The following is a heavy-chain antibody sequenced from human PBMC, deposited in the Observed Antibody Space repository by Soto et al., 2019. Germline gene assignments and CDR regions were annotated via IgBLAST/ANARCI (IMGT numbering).Heavy chain of an antibody. J-gene: IGHJ4*02. CDR3: ARELGSGQYDY. D-gene: IGHD3-10*01. Sequence: QVQLVQSGAEVKKPGSSVKVSCKASGGTFSSYAISWVRQAPGQGLEWMGGIIPIFGTANYAQKFQGRVTITADESTSTADMELSSLKSDDTAVYYCARELGSGQYDYWGQGTLVTGSS. V-gene: IGHV1-69*01. CDR1: GGTFSSYA. CDR2: IIPIFGTA.